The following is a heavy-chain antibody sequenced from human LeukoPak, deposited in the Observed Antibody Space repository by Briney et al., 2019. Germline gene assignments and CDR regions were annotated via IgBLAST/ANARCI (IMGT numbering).Heavy chain of an antibody. CDR3: ARDYFTFGGVIVAS. J-gene: IGHJ5*02. CDR2: IYSGGST. V-gene: IGHV3-66*01. CDR1: EFSVGSNY. D-gene: IGHD3-16*02. Sequence: GGSLRLSCAASEFSVGSNYMTWVRQAPGKGLEWVSLIYSGGSTYYADSVKGRFTISRDNSKNTLYLQMNSLRAEDTAVYYCARDYFTFGGVIVASWGQGTLVTVSS.